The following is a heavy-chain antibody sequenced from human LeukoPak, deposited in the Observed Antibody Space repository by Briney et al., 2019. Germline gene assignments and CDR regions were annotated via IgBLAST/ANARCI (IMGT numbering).Heavy chain of an antibody. CDR1: GFTVSTNY. V-gene: IGHV3-66*01. Sequence: GGALRLSCAASGFTVSTNYMSWVRQAPGKGLEWVSLLYSGDSAYYADSVQGGFTISRDNSKNMLYLQMNSLRAEDTAIYYCASDVGYCSITSCYRYFQHWGQGTLVTVSS. D-gene: IGHD2-2*01. CDR2: LYSGDSA. J-gene: IGHJ1*01. CDR3: ASDVGYCSITSCYRYFQH.